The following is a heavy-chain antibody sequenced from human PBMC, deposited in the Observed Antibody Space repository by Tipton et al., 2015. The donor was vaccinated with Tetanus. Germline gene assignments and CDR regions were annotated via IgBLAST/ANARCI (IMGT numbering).Heavy chain of an antibody. V-gene: IGHV4-39*07. J-gene: IGHJ6*02. CDR2: ISYSGRT. CDR1: GGSMSGSGHY. D-gene: IGHD3-22*01. CDR3: ARATPSGSYFVRYYSMDV. Sequence: LRLSCIVSGGSMSGSGHYGAWVRQSPGKGLEWIGSISYSGRTYYSPSLRSRIIISVDTSKNQFSLILSSVTAADTAVYYCARATPSGSYFVRYYSMDVWGQGTTVVVSS.